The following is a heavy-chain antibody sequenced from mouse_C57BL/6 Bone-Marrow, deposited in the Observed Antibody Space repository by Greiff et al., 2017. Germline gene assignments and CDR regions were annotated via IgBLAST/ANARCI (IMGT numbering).Heavy chain of an antibody. CDR2: IHPNSGST. D-gene: IGHD1-1*01. V-gene: IGHV1-64*01. CDR1: GYTFNSYW. J-gene: IGHJ2*01. CDR3: ARRGYYGSHDY. Sequence: QVQLQQPGAELVKPGASVKLSCKASGYTFNSYWMHWVKQRPGQGLEWIGMIHPNSGSTNYNEKLKSKAILTGDKSASTAYMQLSSLTAEDSAVYYCARRGYYGSHDYWGQGTTLTVSS.